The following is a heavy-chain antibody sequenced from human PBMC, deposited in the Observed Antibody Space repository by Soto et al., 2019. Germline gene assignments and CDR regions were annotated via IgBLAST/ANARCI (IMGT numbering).Heavy chain of an antibody. CDR1: GFTFSSYG. V-gene: IGHV3-30*18. CDR2: ISYDGSNK. Sequence: QVQLVESGGGVVQPGRSLRLSCAASGFTFSSYGMHWVRQAPGKGLEWVAVISYDGSNKYYADSVKGRFTISRDNSKNTLYLQMNSLRAEDTAVYYCAKSVVVITTPWFDPWGQGTLVTVSS. D-gene: IGHD3-22*01. CDR3: AKSVVVITTPWFDP. J-gene: IGHJ5*02.